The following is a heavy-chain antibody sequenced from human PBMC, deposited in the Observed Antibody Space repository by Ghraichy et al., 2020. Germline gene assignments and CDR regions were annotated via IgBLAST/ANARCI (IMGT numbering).Heavy chain of an antibody. CDR3: AAGRGRTMIVVVITDP. D-gene: IGHD3-22*01. CDR2: ISGSGGST. Sequence: GSLRLSCAASGFTFSSYAMSWVRQAPGKGLEWVSAISGSGGSTYYADSVKGRFTISRDNSKNTLYLQMNSLRAEDTAVYYCAAGRGRTMIVVVITDPWGQGSLVSVSS. CDR1: GFTFSSYA. V-gene: IGHV3-23*01. J-gene: IGHJ5*02.